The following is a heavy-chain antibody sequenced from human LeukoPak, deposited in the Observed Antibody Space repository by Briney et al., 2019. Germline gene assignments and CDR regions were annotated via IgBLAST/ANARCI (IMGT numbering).Heavy chain of an antibody. CDR3: ARDPPGGWFDP. D-gene: IGHD1-14*01. Sequence: SWVRQAPGKGLEWIGYIYYSGSTYYNPSLKSRVTISVDTSKNQFSLKLSSVTAAGTAVYYCARDPPGGWFDPWGQGTLVTVSS. V-gene: IGHV4-31*02. CDR2: IYYSGST. J-gene: IGHJ5*02.